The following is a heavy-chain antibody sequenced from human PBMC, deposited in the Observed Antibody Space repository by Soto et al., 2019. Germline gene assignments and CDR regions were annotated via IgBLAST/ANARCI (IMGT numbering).Heavy chain of an antibody. CDR1: GFTFSSYA. J-gene: IGHJ4*02. Sequence: GGSLRLSCAASGFTFSSYAMHWVRQAPGKGLEWVANINPDGREKHYVDSVKGRFTISRDNAKNSLYLQMSSLTAEDSALYYCSRSLDSWGQGTRVTVSS. V-gene: IGHV3-7*01. CDR3: SRSLDS. CDR2: INPDGREK.